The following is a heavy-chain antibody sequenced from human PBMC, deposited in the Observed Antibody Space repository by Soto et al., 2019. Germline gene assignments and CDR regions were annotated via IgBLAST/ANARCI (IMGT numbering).Heavy chain of an antibody. CDR2: ISAYNGNT. Sequence: GASVKVSCKASGYTFTSYGISWVRQAPGQGLEWMGWISAYNGNTNYAQKLQGRVTMTTVTSTSTAYMELRSLRSDDTAVYYCAREYRWQWLVRGGYYFDYWGQGTLVTVSS. CDR1: GYTFTSYG. D-gene: IGHD6-19*01. CDR3: AREYRWQWLVRGGYYFDY. J-gene: IGHJ4*02. V-gene: IGHV1-18*04.